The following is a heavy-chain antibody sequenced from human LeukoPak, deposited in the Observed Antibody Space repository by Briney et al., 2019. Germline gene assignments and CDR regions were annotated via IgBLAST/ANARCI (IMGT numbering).Heavy chain of an antibody. CDR2: IYFSGST. J-gene: IGHJ5*02. V-gene: IGHV4-39*01. CDR1: AGSISSRSYY. CDR3: ARQRIAAAGTSLDWFDP. Sequence: SETLSLTCTVDAGSISSRSYYWGWIRQPPGKGRQLNGRIYFSGSTYYNPTLKSRVTISVHTSKDQFYLKLRSVTAADTAVYYCARQRIAAAGTSLDWFDPWGQGTLVTVSS. D-gene: IGHD6-13*01.